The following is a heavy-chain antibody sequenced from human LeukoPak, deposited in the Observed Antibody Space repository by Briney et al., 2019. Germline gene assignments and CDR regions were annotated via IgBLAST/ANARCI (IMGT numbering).Heavy chain of an antibody. D-gene: IGHD6-6*01. V-gene: IGHV4-34*01. CDR2: INHSGST. CDR1: VGSFSGYY. Sequence: PSETLSLACAVYVGSFSGYYWFWIRQPPGKGLEWIGEINHSGSTNYNPSLKSRVTISVDTSKNQFSLKLSSVTAADTAVYYCARAPYSSSSRIDYWGQGTLVTVSS. J-gene: IGHJ4*02. CDR3: ARAPYSSSSRIDY.